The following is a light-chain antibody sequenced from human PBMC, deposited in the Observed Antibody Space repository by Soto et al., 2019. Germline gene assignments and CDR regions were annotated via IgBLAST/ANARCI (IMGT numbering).Light chain of an antibody. J-gene: IGKJ2*01. CDR1: QSVNNNY. Sequence: EIVLTQSPGTLSLSPGERATLSCRASQSVNNNYLAWYQQTTRQAPRLLIYCTSNRATGIADRISGSGSGTDFTLAIARVELEDFAVYSWHQFGYSPGTFGHGNKLEIK. CDR2: CTS. CDR3: HQFGYSPGT. V-gene: IGKV3-20*01.